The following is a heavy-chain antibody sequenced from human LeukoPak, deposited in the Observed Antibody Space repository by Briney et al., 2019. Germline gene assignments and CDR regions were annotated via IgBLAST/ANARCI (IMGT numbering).Heavy chain of an antibody. CDR1: GYSISSGYY. J-gene: IGHJ6*03. Sequence: SETLSLTCTVSGYSISSGYYWGWIRQPPGKGLEWIGSIYHSGSTNYNPSLKSRVTISVDTSKNQFSLKLSSVTAADTAVYYCARMKGDGYNPYYMDVWGKGTTVTVSS. CDR2: IYHSGST. D-gene: IGHD5-24*01. V-gene: IGHV4-38-2*02. CDR3: ARMKGDGYNPYYMDV.